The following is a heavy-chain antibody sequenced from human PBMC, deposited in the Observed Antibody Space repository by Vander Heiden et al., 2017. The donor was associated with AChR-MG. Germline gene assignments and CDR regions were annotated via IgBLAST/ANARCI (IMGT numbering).Heavy chain of an antibody. CDR1: GFTFSSYA. D-gene: IGHD4-17*01. CDR3: ATDYRRGGPRNWFDP. Sequence: EVQLLESGGGLVQPGRCLSLSGAASGFTFSSYAMSWVRQAPGKGLEWVSAISGSGGSTYYADSVKGRFTIARDNSKNTLYLQMNSLRAEDTAVYYCATDYRRGGPRNWFDPWGQGTLVTVSS. CDR2: ISGSGGST. V-gene: IGHV3-23*01. J-gene: IGHJ5*02.